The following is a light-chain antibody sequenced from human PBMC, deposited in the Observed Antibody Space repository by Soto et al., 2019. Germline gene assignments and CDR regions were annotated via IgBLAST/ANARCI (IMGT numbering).Light chain of an antibody. CDR2: DDS. CDR3: HVWDSSSEHV. Sequence: SYALTQAPSVSVGPGQTARITCGGNNIGSKSVHWYQQKPGQAPVLVVDDDSDRPSGIPERFSGSNSGNTATLTISRVEAGDEADYFCHVWDSSSEHVFGTGTKVTVL. CDR1: NIGSKS. V-gene: IGLV3-21*02. J-gene: IGLJ1*01.